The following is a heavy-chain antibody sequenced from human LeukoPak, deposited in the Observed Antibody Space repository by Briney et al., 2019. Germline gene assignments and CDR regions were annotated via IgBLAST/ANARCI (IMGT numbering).Heavy chain of an antibody. V-gene: IGHV3-15*01. CDR2: IKSKTDGGTT. CDR1: GFTFSNAW. J-gene: IGHJ6*03. CDR3: RVEWLSYYYYYYMDV. Sequence: GGSLRLSCAPTGFTFSNAWMTWVREAPGKELEWVGRIKSKTDGGTTDYAAPVKGRFTISRDDSKNTLYLQMNSLKTEDTAVYYCRVEWLSYYYYYYMDVWGKGTTVTVSS. D-gene: IGHD3-3*01.